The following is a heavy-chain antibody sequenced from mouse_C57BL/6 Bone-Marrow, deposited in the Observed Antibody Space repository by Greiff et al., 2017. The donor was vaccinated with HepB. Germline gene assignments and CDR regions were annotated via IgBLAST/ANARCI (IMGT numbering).Heavy chain of an antibody. J-gene: IGHJ3*01. D-gene: IGHD2-3*01. CDR3: ARGRWLLRGGFAY. V-gene: IGHV1-42*01. CDR1: GYSFTGYY. CDR2: INPSTGGT. Sequence: VHVKQSGPELVKPGASVKISCKASGYSFTGYYMNWVKQSPEKSLEWIGEINPSTGGTTYNQKFKAKATLTVDKSSSTAYMQLKSLTSEDSAVYYCARGRWLLRGGFAYWGQGTLVTVSA.